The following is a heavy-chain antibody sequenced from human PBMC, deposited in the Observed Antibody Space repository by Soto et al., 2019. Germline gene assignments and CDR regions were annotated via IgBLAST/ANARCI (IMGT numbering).Heavy chain of an antibody. CDR3: AREGAHSTGWYDYFDQ. D-gene: IGHD6-13*01. Sequence: QVQLVQSGGEVKKPGASGNISAKATGYTFISYIITWGRQAPGQGLEWMGWISTYNGNTKYAQSLQGRVTLTRDTSTNTAFMEIRGLRSDDTAIYYCAREGAHSTGWYDYFDQWGQGTLVAVSS. J-gene: IGHJ4*02. CDR2: ISTYNGNT. CDR1: GYTFISYI. V-gene: IGHV1-18*04.